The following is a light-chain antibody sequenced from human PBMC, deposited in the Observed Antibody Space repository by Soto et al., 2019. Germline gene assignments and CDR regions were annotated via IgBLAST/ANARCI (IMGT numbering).Light chain of an antibody. CDR1: QDITDY. CDR3: QQSEGLVLS. Sequence: DIQMTQSPSSLSASVGDRVTITCQASQDITDYLHWYQQKPGKAPRLLISDASNLETGVPSRFSGSGSGTDFSFTISSLQPEDIATYYCQQSEGLVLSFGGGTKVEIK. V-gene: IGKV1-33*01. J-gene: IGKJ4*01. CDR2: DAS.